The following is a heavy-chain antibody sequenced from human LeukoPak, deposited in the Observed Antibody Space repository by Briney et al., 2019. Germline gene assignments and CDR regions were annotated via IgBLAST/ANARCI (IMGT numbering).Heavy chain of an antibody. CDR2: ISSSSSTI. V-gene: IGHV3-48*04. CDR1: GFTFSSYS. D-gene: IGHD1-26*01. CDR3: ARDRGGSYSAIDY. J-gene: IGHJ4*02. Sequence: GGSLRLSCAASGFTFSSYSMNWVRQAPGKGLEWVSFISSSSSTIYYADSVKGRFTISRDNAKNSLYLQMNSLRAEDTAVYYCARDRGGSYSAIDYCGQGDLVTVSS.